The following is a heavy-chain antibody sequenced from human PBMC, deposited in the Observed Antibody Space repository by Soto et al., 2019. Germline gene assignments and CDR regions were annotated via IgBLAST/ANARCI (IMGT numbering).Heavy chain of an antibody. Sequence: KVSCKASGYSFTGYSMHWVRQAPGQGLEWMGWINPKNGATNYSPSFQGHVTISADKSISTAYLQWSSLKASDTAMYYCARLGDIVVVPAAPVDWFDPWGQGTPVTVSS. CDR2: INPKNGAT. CDR3: ARLGDIVVVPAAPVDWFDP. V-gene: IGHV5-10-1*01. CDR1: GYSFTGYS. J-gene: IGHJ5*02. D-gene: IGHD2-2*01.